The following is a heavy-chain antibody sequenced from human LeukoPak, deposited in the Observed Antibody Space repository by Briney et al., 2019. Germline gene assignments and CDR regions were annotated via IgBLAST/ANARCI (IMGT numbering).Heavy chain of an antibody. CDR2: ISGSGGST. CDR1: GFTFSSYA. CDR3: AKDTARYSYGNFDY. V-gene: IGHV3-23*01. J-gene: IGHJ4*02. Sequence: GGSLRLSCSASGFTFSSYAMSWVRQAPGKGLEWVSAISGSGGSTYYADSVKGRFTISRDNSKNTLYLQMNSLRAEDTAVYYCAKDTARYSYGNFDYWGQGTLVTVSS. D-gene: IGHD5-18*01.